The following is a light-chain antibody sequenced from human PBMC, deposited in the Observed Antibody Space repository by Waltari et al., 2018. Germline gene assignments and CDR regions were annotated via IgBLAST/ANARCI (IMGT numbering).Light chain of an antibody. CDR3: QQRSNWPRT. Sequence: DIVLTQSPATLSLSLGERATLYCRASQSVSSYLAWYQQKPGQAPRLLNYDASNRATGIPARFSGRGSGTDFTLTISSLEPEDLAVYYCQQRSNWPRTFGQGTKVEIK. J-gene: IGKJ1*01. CDR1: QSVSSY. V-gene: IGKV3-11*01. CDR2: DAS.